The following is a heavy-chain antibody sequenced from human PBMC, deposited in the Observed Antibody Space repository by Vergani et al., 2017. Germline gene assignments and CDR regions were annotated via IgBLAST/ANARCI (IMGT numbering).Heavy chain of an antibody. Sequence: EVLLLESGGGLVQPGGSLRLSCEASGITFWKFGMHWVRQGPGKGLEWVSGISWNSGAVDYADSVRGRFTISRDNAKNSLFLEMNSLRFEDTAVYFCTKGSVYYHDSAGHGYDPYTGFDLWGQGTLVTVSS. D-gene: IGHD5-12*01. CDR2: ISWNSGAV. CDR3: TKGSVYYHDSAGHGYDPYTGFDL. J-gene: IGHJ3*01. CDR1: GITFWKFG. V-gene: IGHV3-9*01.